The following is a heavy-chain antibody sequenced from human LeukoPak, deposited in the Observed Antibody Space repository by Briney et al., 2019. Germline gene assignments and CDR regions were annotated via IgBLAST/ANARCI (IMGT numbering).Heavy chain of an antibody. V-gene: IGHV4-59*08. CDR3: ARQEAVGATQYFQH. Sequence: PSETLSLTCTVSGDSISSYYWSWIRQPPGKGLEWIGYIYYTGSTNYNPSLKSRVTISVETSTNQSSLKLSSVAAADTAVYYCARQEAVGATQYFQHWGQGTLVTVSS. D-gene: IGHD1-26*01. CDR2: IYYTGST. J-gene: IGHJ1*01. CDR1: GDSISSYY.